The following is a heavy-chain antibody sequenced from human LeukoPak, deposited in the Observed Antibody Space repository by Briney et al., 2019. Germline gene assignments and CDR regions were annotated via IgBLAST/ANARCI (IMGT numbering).Heavy chain of an antibody. CDR2: INPGRGNT. D-gene: IGHD7-27*01. CDR1: GYTFSSYY. CDR3: ARDRDWGSSDPFDC. J-gene: IGHJ4*02. V-gene: IGHV1-46*01. Sequence: ASVKVSCKASGYTFSSYYIHWLRQTPGEGPEWMGIINPGRGNTNYAQKFQGKVALTRDTSTSTVYMELSSLRSEDTAVYYCARDRDWGSSDPFDCWGQGTLVTVSS.